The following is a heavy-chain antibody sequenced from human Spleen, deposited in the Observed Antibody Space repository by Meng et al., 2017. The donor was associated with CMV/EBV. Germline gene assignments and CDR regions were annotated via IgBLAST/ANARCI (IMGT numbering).Heavy chain of an antibody. CDR3: ARFKDIVVVPAAQYYFDY. CDR2: ISSSSSYI. D-gene: IGHD2-2*01. V-gene: IGHV3-21*01. J-gene: IGHJ4*02. CDR1: FTFSSYS. Sequence: FTFSSYSMNWVRQAPGKGLEWVSSISSSSSYIYYADSVKGRFTISRDNAKNSLYLQMNSLRAEDTAVYYCARFKDIVVVPAAQYYFDYWGQGTLVTVSS.